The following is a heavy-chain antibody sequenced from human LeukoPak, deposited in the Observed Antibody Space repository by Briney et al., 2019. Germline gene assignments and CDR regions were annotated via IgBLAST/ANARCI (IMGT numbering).Heavy chain of an antibody. J-gene: IGHJ4*02. V-gene: IGHV4-39*01. CDR3: ARQRYNWNDYDY. D-gene: IGHD1-20*01. CDR1: GGSISSSSYY. Sequence: SETLSLTCTVSGGSISSSSYYWGWIRQPPGKGLEWIGSIYYSGSTYYNPSIKSRVTISVDTSKNQFSLKLSSVTAADTAVYYCARQRYNWNDYDYWGQGTLVTVSS. CDR2: IYYSGST.